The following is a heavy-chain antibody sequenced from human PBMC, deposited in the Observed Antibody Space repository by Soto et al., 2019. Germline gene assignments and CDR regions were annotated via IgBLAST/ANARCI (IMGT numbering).Heavy chain of an antibody. J-gene: IGHJ4*02. CDR3: AILGYSYGYGY. D-gene: IGHD5-18*01. V-gene: IGHV3-30*03. Sequence: GGSLRLSCAASGFTFSSYGMHWVRQAPGKGLEWVAVISYDGSNKYYADSVKGRFTISRDNSKNTLYLQMNSLRAEDTAVYYCAILGYSYGYGYWGQGTLVTVSS. CDR2: ISYDGSNK. CDR1: GFTFSSYG.